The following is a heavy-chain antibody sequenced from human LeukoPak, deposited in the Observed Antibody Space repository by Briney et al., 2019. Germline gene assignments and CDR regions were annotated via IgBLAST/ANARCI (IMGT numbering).Heavy chain of an antibody. CDR3: AKGTEYSSSCYKEALDY. Sequence: PGGSLRLSCAASGFTFSSYWMHWVRQAPGKGLVWISRINSDGSSTSYADSVKGRFTISRDNAKNTLYLQMNSLRAEDAAVYYCAKGTEYSSSCYKEALDYWGQGALVTVSS. D-gene: IGHD6-13*01. CDR1: GFTFSSYW. V-gene: IGHV3-74*01. CDR2: INSDGSST. J-gene: IGHJ4*02.